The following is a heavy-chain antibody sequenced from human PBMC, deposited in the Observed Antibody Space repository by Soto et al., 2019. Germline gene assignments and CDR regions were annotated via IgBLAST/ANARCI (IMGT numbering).Heavy chain of an antibody. J-gene: IGHJ6*02. Sequence: GGSLRLSCAASGFTFSSYGMHWVRQAPGKGLEWVSYISSSGSTIYYADSVKGRFTISRDNAKNSLYLQMNSLRAEDTAVYYCARDHKGGYYYYGMDVWGQGTTVTVSS. V-gene: IGHV3-48*04. CDR1: GFTFSSYG. CDR2: ISSSGSTI. CDR3: ARDHKGGYYYYGMDV.